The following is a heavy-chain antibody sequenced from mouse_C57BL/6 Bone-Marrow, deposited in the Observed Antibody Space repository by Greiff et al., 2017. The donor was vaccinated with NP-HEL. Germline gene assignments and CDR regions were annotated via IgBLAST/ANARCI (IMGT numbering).Heavy chain of an antibody. CDR3: TPLITTVVALYWYFDV. V-gene: IGHV1-15*01. Sequence: VQLQQSGAELVRPGASVTLSCKASGYTFTDYEMHWVKQTPVHGLEWIGAIDPETGGTAYNQKFKGKAILTADKSSSTAYMELRSLTSEDSAVYYCTPLITTVVALYWYFDVWGTGTTVTVSS. CDR2: IDPETGGT. CDR1: GYTFTDYE. J-gene: IGHJ1*03. D-gene: IGHD1-1*01.